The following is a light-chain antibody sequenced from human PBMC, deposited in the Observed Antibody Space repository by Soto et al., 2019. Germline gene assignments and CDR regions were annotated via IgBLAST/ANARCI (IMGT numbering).Light chain of an antibody. CDR2: GAS. J-gene: IGKJ4*01. Sequence: PGERATLSCRASQSVSSSYLAWYQQKPGQAPRLLIYGASSRATGIPDRFSGSGSGTDFTLTISRLEPEDFAVYYCQQYGSSPTTFGGGTKVEIK. V-gene: IGKV3-20*01. CDR3: QQYGSSPTT. CDR1: QSVSSSY.